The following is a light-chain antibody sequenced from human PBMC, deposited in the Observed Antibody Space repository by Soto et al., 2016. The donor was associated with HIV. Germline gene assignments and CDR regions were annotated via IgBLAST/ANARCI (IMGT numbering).Light chain of an antibody. Sequence: SSELTQDPAVSVALGQTVRITCQGDSLRSYYASWYQQKPGQAPVLVIYGKNNRPSGIPDRFSGSSSGNTASLTITGAQAEDEADYYCNSRDSSGNHNYVLRNWDQGHRP. J-gene: IGLJ1*01. CDR2: GKN. CDR3: NSRDSSGNHNYV. CDR1: SLRSYY. V-gene: IGLV3-19*01.